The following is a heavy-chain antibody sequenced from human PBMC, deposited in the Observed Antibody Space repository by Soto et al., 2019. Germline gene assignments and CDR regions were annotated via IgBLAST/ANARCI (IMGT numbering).Heavy chain of an antibody. CDR1: GVTFSSHV. Sequence: GGSLRLSCAASGVTFSSHVMNWVRQAPGKGLEWVAAISGGGGTTFYGDSVEGRFTMSRDNSRNTLFLQMNSLRAEDTAVYYCARGPRAPPPHDYGMDVWGQGTTVTVSS. V-gene: IGHV3-23*01. J-gene: IGHJ6*02. CDR2: ISGGGGTT. CDR3: ARGPRAPPPHDYGMDV.